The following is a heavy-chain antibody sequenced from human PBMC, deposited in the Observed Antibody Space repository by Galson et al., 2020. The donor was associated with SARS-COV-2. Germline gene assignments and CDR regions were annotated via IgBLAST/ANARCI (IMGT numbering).Heavy chain of an antibody. Sequence: GGSLRLSCAASGFTFSTYWMDWVRQAPGKGLVWVSRLKSDGSITGYAASVKGRFTISRDNAKNTLYLQMNRLRAEDTAVYYCAGVDNSGWDNYWGQGTLVTVSS. V-gene: IGHV3-74*01. CDR2: LKSDGSIT. CDR1: GFTFSTYW. J-gene: IGHJ4*02. CDR3: AGVDNSGWDNY. D-gene: IGHD6-19*01.